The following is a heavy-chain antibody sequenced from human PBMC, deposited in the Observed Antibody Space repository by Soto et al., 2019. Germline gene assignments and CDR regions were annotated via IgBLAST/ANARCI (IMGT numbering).Heavy chain of an antibody. CDR3: ARRASTIFGVVKDYYYYYGMDV. Sequence: SETLSLSCTVSGGSISSYYWNWIRQPPGKGLEWIGYIYYSGSTNYNPSLKSRVTISVDTSKNQFSLKLSSVTAADTAMYYCARRASTIFGVVKDYYYYYGMDVWGQGTTVTVSS. J-gene: IGHJ6*02. CDR1: GGSISSYY. D-gene: IGHD3-3*01. V-gene: IGHV4-59*01. CDR2: IYYSGST.